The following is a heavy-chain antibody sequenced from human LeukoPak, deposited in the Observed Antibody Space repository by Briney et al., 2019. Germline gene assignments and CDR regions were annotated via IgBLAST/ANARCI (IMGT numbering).Heavy chain of an antibody. D-gene: IGHD5-24*01. J-gene: IGHJ3*02. CDR3: ASDRDGYNYAFDI. Sequence: PGGSLRLSCAASGFTFSSYSMNWVRQAPGKGLEWVSSISSSSSYMYYADSVKGRFTISRDNAKNSLYLQMNSLRAEDTAVYYCASDRDGYNYAFDIWGQGTMVTVSS. CDR2: ISSSSSYM. V-gene: IGHV3-21*01. CDR1: GFTFSSYS.